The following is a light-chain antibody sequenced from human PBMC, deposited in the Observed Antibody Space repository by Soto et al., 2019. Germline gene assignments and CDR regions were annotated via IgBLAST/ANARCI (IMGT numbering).Light chain of an antibody. J-gene: IGLJ3*02. Sequence: QSVLTQAPSVSAAPGQKVTISCSGSSSNIGNNYVSWYQQLPGTAPKLLIHDNNKRPSGIPDRFSGSKSGTSATLGITGLQTGDEADYYCGTWDSSLSAGVFGGGTKVTVL. CDR1: SSNIGNNY. CDR3: GTWDSSLSAGV. V-gene: IGLV1-51*01. CDR2: DNN.